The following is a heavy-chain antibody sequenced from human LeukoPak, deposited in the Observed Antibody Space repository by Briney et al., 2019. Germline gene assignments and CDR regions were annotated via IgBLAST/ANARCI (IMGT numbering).Heavy chain of an antibody. J-gene: IGHJ5*02. CDR2: IISSGGST. CDR1: GFNFTNYS. Sequence: GRSLRLSCAASGFNFTNYSMNWVRQAPGRGLEWVSLIISSGGSTYYAGSVKGRLTISRDNSKSTLYLQMNSLRAEDTAIYYCAKDGPTAIPSWFDPWGQGTLVTVSS. V-gene: IGHV3-23*01. CDR3: AKDGPTAIPSWFDP. D-gene: IGHD2-21*02.